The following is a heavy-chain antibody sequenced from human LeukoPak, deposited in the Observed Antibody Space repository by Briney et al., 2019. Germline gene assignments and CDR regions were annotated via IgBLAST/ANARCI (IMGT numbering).Heavy chain of an antibody. Sequence: ASVTVSCKASGYTFTSYGISWVRQAPGQGLEWMGWISAYNGNTNYAQKLQGRVTMTTDTSTSTAYMELRSLRSDDTAVYYCARVGAGRVDYYGMDVWGQGTTVTVSS. CDR1: GYTFTSYG. J-gene: IGHJ6*02. CDR2: ISAYNGNT. V-gene: IGHV1-18*01. D-gene: IGHD3-16*01. CDR3: ARVGAGRVDYYGMDV.